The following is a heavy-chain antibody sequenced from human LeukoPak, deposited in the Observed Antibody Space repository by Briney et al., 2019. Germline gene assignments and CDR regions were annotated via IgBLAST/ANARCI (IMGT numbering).Heavy chain of an antibody. CDR1: GFIFSSYT. J-gene: IGHJ2*01. Sequence: GGSLRLSCAASGFIFSSYTMNWVRQAPWKGLEWVSSISSSSVYIYYADSVKGRFTISRDNAKNSLYLQMNSLRAEDTALYYCAKDILATVTTDWYFDLWGRGTLVTVSS. D-gene: IGHD4-17*01. CDR3: AKDILATVTTDWYFDL. V-gene: IGHV3-21*04. CDR2: ISSSSVYI.